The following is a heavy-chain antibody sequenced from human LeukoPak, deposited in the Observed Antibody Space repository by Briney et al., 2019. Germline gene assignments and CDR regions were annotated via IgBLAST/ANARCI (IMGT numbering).Heavy chain of an antibody. J-gene: IGHJ4*02. Sequence: SETLSLTCTVSGDSIRSYYWTWIRQPTGKGLEWIGYIYYSGTTNYNPSLKSRVTISVDTSKNQFSLKLSSVTAADTAVYYCASGRPLGFDYWGQGTLVTVSS. CDR2: IYYSGTT. CDR3: ASGRPLGFDY. D-gene: IGHD1-26*01. CDR1: GDSIRSYY. V-gene: IGHV4-59*01.